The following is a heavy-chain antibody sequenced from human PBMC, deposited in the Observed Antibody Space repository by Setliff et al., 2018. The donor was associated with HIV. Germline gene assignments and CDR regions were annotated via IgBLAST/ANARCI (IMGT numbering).Heavy chain of an antibody. CDR1: GGSISSSSYY. D-gene: IGHD6-13*01. V-gene: IGHV4-39*02. Sequence: ASETLSLTCTVSGGSISSSSYYWGWIRQPPGKGLEWIGSIYYSGSTYYNPSLKSRVTISVDTSKNQFSLKLSSVTAADTAVYYCARDIQAAGTGWFDPWGQGTLVTVSS. J-gene: IGHJ5*02. CDR3: ARDIQAAGTGWFDP. CDR2: IYYSGST.